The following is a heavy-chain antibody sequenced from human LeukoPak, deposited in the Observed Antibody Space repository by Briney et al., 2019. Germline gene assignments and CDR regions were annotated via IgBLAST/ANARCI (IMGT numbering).Heavy chain of an antibody. Sequence: ASVKVSCKASGYTFTSYYIHWVRQAPGQGLEWMGIINPIGGTTDYAQKFQGRVTMTRNTSISTAYMELSSLRSEDTAVYYCARGDNYYGSGSEDYWGQGTLVTVSS. V-gene: IGHV1-46*01. CDR1: GYTFTSYY. CDR3: ARGDNYYGSGSEDY. D-gene: IGHD3-10*01. J-gene: IGHJ4*02. CDR2: INPIGGTT.